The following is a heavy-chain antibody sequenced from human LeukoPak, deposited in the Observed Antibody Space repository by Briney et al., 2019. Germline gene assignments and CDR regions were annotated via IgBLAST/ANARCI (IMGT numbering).Heavy chain of an antibody. CDR3: AREPYYYDSSGLDY. J-gene: IGHJ4*02. V-gene: IGHV3-48*01. CDR1: GFTFSSYS. Sequence: PGGSLRLSCAASGFTFSSYSMNWVRQAPGKGLEWVSYISSSSSTIYYADSVKGRFTISRDNAKNSLYLQMNSLRAEDTAVYYCAREPYYYDSSGLDYWGQGTLVTVSS. CDR2: ISSSSSTI. D-gene: IGHD3-22*01.